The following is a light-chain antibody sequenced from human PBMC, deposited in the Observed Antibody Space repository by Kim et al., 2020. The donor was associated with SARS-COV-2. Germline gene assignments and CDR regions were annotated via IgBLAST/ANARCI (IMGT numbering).Light chain of an antibody. CDR1: QTISRS. Sequence: DIQMTQSPSTLSAYVGDRVTITCRASQTISRSLAWCQQKPGKAPKPLIYDASSLENGVPSRFSGSGSGTEFTLTISSLQPDDFATYYCQQSETWPYSFGQGTKLEI. CDR3: QQSETWPYS. V-gene: IGKV1-5*01. J-gene: IGKJ2*03. CDR2: DAS.